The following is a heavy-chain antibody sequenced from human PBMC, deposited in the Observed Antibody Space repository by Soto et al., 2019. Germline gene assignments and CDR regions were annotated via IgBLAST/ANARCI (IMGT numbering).Heavy chain of an antibody. J-gene: IGHJ6*02. CDR1: GGTFSSYA. D-gene: IGHD3-9*01. CDR2: IIPIFGTA. Sequence: QVQLVQSGAEVKKPGSSVKVSCKASGGTFSSYAISWVRQAPGQGLEWIGGIIPIFGTANYAQKFQGRVTITADESTSTAYMELSSLRSEDTAVYYCARTRYDILTGYVRNGMDVWGQGTTVTVSS. CDR3: ARTRYDILTGYVRNGMDV. V-gene: IGHV1-69*12.